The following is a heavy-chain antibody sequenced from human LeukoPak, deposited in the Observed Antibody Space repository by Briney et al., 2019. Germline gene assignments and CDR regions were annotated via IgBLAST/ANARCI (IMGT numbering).Heavy chain of an antibody. CDR2: IYPGDSDT. Sequence: GESLKISCKGSGYSFTSYWIAWVRQMPGKGLECMGIIYPGDSDTKYSPSFQGQVTISADKSISTAYLQWSSLKASDTAMYYCARSVDSTTSTLPYWGQGTLVTVSS. CDR1: GYSFTSYW. CDR3: ARSVDSTTSTLPY. D-gene: IGHD5-18*01. J-gene: IGHJ4*02. V-gene: IGHV5-51*01.